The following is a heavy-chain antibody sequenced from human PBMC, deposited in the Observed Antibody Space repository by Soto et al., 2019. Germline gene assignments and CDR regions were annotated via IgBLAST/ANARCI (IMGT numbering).Heavy chain of an antibody. J-gene: IGHJ6*02. V-gene: IGHV3-30*18. D-gene: IGHD3-3*01. Sequence: GGSLRLSCAASGFTFSSYGMHWVRQAPGKGLEWVAVISYDGSNKYYADSVKGRFTISRDNFKNTLYLQMNSLRAEDTAVYYCAKEGLRFLESHGMDVWGQGTTVTVSS. CDR1: GFTFSSYG. CDR2: ISYDGSNK. CDR3: AKEGLRFLESHGMDV.